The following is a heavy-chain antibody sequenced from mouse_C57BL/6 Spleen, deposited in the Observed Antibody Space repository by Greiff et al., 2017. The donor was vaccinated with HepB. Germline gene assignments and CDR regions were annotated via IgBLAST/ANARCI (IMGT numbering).Heavy chain of an antibody. V-gene: IGHV5-6*01. CDR3: ARHERDGYYGYFDV. Sequence: EVHLVESGGDLVKPGGSLKLSCAASGFTFSSYGMSWVRQTPDKRLEWVATISSGGSYTYYPDSVKGRFTISRDNAKNTLYLQMSSLKSEDTAMYYCARHERDGYYGYFDVWGTGTTVTVSS. D-gene: IGHD2-3*01. CDR1: GFTFSSYG. J-gene: IGHJ1*03. CDR2: ISSGGSYT.